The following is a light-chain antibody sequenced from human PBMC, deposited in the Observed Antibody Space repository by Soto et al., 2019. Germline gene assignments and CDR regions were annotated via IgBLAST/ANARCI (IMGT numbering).Light chain of an antibody. CDR3: HSYDSHNQV. CDR1: SGSIGGNY. Sequence: NFMLTQPRSVSESPGKTVSISCTRSSGSIGGNYVQWYQQRPGSSPTTVIYEXXXXXXXXXXXXXXSIDSSSNSASLTISGLXTEDEADYFCHSYDSHNQVFGGGTKLTVL. CDR2: EXX. J-gene: IGLJ3*02. V-gene: IGLV6-57*01.